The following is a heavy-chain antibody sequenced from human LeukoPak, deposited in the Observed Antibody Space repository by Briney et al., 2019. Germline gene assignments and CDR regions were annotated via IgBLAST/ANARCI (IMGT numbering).Heavy chain of an antibody. D-gene: IGHD2-2*03. J-gene: IGHJ6*02. Sequence: PSETLSLTCAVYGGSFSGYYWSWIRQPPGKGLEWIGEINHSGSTNYNPSLKSRVTTSVDTSKNQFSLKLSSVTAADTAVYYCARGLDIVVVPAAPQGYGMDVWGQGTTVTVSS. CDR1: GGSFSGYY. CDR3: ARGLDIVVVPAAPQGYGMDV. CDR2: INHSGST. V-gene: IGHV4-34*01.